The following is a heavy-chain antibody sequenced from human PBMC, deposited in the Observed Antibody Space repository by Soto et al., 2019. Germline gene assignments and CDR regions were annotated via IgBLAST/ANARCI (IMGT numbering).Heavy chain of an antibody. CDR1: GGSFSGYY. J-gene: IGHJ4*02. V-gene: IGHV4-34*01. CDR2: INHSGST. Sequence: SETLSLTCAVYGGSFSGYYWGWIRQPPGKGLEWIGEINHSGSTNYNPSLKSRVTISVDTSKNQFSLKLSFVTAADTAVYYCAREAGTTLGPFDYWGQGTLVTVSS. CDR3: AREAGTTLGPFDY. D-gene: IGHD1-1*01.